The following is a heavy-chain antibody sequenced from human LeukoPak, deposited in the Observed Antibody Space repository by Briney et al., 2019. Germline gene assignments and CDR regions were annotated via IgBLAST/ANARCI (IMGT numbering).Heavy chain of an antibody. V-gene: IGHV3-23*01. CDR2: ISGTGVST. CDR3: ARQPPSYYFDY. Sequence: GRSLRLSCAASGFTFRSYAMSWVRQAPGKGLEWVSTISGTGVSTYYADSVKGRFTISRDNSKNMLYLQMSSLRAEDTAVYYCARQPPSYYFDYWGQGTLVTVSS. J-gene: IGHJ4*02. CDR1: GFTFRSYA. D-gene: IGHD6-6*01.